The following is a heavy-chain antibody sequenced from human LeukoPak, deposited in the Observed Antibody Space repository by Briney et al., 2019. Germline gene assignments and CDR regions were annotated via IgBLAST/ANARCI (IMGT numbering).Heavy chain of an antibody. J-gene: IGHJ3*02. V-gene: IGHV4-39*01. CDR3: ARFWSGYYLDAFDI. CDR2: IYYSGST. CDR1: GGSISGSSYY. Sequence: SETLSLTCTVSGGSISGSSYYWGWIRQPPGKGLEWIGSIYYSGSTYYNPSLKSRVTISVDTSKNQFSLKLNSVTATDTAVYYCARFWSGYYLDAFDIWGQGTMVTVSS. D-gene: IGHD3-3*01.